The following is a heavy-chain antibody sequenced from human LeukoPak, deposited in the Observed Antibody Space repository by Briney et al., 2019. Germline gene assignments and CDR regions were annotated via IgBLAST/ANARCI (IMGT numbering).Heavy chain of an antibody. J-gene: IGHJ4*02. CDR3: AKLVGYNWNDGYFDY. CDR2: ISGSGGST. V-gene: IGHV3-23*01. D-gene: IGHD1-20*01. Sequence: PGGSLRLSCAASGFTFGSYAMSWVRQAPGRGLEWVSGISGSGGSTYYADSVKGRFAISRDNSKNTLYLQMNSLRAEDTAVYYCAKLVGYNWNDGYFDYWGQGTLVTVSS. CDR1: GFTFGSYA.